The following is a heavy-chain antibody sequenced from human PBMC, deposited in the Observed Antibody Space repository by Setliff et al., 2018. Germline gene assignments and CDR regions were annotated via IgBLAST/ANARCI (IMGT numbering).Heavy chain of an antibody. CDR2: VSYGGST. D-gene: IGHD3-22*01. V-gene: IGHV4-59*08. J-gene: IGHJ6*03. CDR1: GAAISTYH. CDR3: ARTGTTYYYSCMDV. Sequence: ETLPLTCAVSGAAISTYHWSWLRQPPGKGLEWIGYVSYGGSTKYNPSLESRVTISLDAPKNQFSLKLTSVTAADTAVFYCARTGTTYYYSCMDVWGKGTTVTVS.